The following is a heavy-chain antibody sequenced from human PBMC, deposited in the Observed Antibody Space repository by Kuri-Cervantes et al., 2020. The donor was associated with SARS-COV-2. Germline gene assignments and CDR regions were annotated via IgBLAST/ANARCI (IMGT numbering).Heavy chain of an antibody. CDR1: GFTFSSSA. CDR3: ARTLYSYGYYYYYGMDV. D-gene: IGHD5-18*01. Sequence: GESLKIYCAASGFTFSSSAMSWVRQAPGKGLEWVSLISWDGGSTYYADSVKGRFTISRDNRKNSLYLQMNSLRAEDTALYYCARTLYSYGYYYYYGMDVWGQGNTVTVSS. CDR2: ISWDGGST. J-gene: IGHJ6*02. V-gene: IGHV3-43D*04.